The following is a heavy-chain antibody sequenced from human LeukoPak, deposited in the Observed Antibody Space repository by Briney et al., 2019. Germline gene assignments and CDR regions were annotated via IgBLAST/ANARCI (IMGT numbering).Heavy chain of an antibody. D-gene: IGHD6-13*01. CDR3: ARHLTGYSSSWKP. J-gene: IGHJ5*02. V-gene: IGHV4-39*01. CDR2: IYYSGST. Sequence: SEALSLTCTVSGGSISSSSYYWGWIRQPPGKGLEWIGSIYYSGSTYYNPSLKSRVTISVDTSKNQFSLKLSSVTAADMAVYYCARHLTGYSSSWKPWGQGTLVTVSS. CDR1: GGSISSSSYY.